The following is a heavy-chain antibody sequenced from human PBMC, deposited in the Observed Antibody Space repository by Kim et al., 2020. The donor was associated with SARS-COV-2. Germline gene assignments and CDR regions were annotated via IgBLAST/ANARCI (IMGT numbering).Heavy chain of an antibody. J-gene: IGHJ4*02. CDR1: GFTFSSYG. Sequence: GGSLRLSCAASGFTFSSYGMHWVRQAPGKGLEWVAVIWYDGSNKYYADSVKGRFTISRDNSKNTLYLQMNSLRAEDTAVYYCARDFGQLGFDYWGQGTLVTVSS. CDR2: IWYDGSNK. CDR3: ARDFGQLGFDY. D-gene: IGHD3-3*01. V-gene: IGHV3-33*01.